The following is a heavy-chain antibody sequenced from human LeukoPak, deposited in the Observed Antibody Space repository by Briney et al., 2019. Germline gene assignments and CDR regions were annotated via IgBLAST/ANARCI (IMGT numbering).Heavy chain of an antibody. Sequence: SETLSLTCTVSGGSISSSSYYWGWIRRPPGKGLEWIGNIYYSGSTYYNPSLKSRVTISVDTSKNQFSLKLSSVTAADTAVYYCARVNGSGSFLDYWGQGTLIPVSS. V-gene: IGHV4-39*07. D-gene: IGHD3-10*01. CDR1: GGSISSSSYY. J-gene: IGHJ4*02. CDR3: ARVNGSGSFLDY. CDR2: IYYSGST.